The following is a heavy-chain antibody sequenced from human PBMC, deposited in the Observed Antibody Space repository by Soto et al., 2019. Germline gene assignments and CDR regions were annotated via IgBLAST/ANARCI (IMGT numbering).Heavy chain of an antibody. V-gene: IGHV4-38-2*02. CDR1: GYSISSGYY. CDR2: TYHSVSP. J-gene: IGHJ4*02. Sequence: SETLSLTCAVSGYSISSGYYWGCIRQSPGKGLEWIGSTYHSVSPYYNPSLKSRVTISVDTSKNQFSLKLSSVTAADTAVYYCAREYCSGGSCYKTLDSWGQGTLVTVSS. CDR3: AREYCSGGSCYKTLDS. D-gene: IGHD2-15*01.